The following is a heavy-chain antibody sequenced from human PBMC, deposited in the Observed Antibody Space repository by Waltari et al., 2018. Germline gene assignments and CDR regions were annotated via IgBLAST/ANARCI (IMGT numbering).Heavy chain of an antibody. CDR3: ARGLMNPGWYHY. D-gene: IGHD2-15*01. V-gene: IGHV1-2*02. CDR1: GYTFTGYY. J-gene: IGHJ4*02. Sequence: QVQLVQSGAEVKKPGASVKVSCKASGYTFTGYYMHWVRQAPGQGLEWMGWINPNRGGTNYAQKFQVRVTMTRDTSISTAYMELSRLRSDDTAVYYCARGLMNPGWYHYWGQGTLVTVSS. CDR2: INPNRGGT.